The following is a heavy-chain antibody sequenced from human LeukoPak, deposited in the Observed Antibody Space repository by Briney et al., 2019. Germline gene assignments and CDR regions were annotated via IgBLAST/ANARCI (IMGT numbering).Heavy chain of an antibody. Sequence: ASVKVSCKASGYTFTSYDINWVRQATGQGLEWMGWMNPNSGNTGYAQKFQGRVTMTRNTSISTAYMELSSLRSEDTAVYYCARGSTSSGWYYYYYYMDVWGKGTTVTISS. D-gene: IGHD6-19*01. CDR1: GYTFTSYD. CDR2: MNPNSGNT. CDR3: ARGSTSSGWYYYYYYMDV. V-gene: IGHV1-8*01. J-gene: IGHJ6*03.